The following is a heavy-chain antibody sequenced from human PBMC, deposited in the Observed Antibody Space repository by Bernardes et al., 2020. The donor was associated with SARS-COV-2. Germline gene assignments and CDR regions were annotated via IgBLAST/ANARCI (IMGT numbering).Heavy chain of an antibody. D-gene: IGHD5-18*01. V-gene: IGHV7-4-1*02. CDR3: ARDLDTQEYYYYGMDV. Sequence: ASVKVSCKASGYTFTSYAMNWVRQAPGQGLEWMGWINTNTGNPTYAQGFTGRFVFPLDTPVSTAYLQISSLKAEDTAVYYCARDLDTQEYYYYGMDVWGQGTTVTVSS. CDR1: GYTFTSYA. J-gene: IGHJ6*02. CDR2: INTNTGNP.